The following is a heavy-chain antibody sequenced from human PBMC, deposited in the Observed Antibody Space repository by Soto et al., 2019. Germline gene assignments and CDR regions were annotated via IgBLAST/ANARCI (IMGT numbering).Heavy chain of an antibody. CDR2: INAGNGDT. V-gene: IGHV1-3*01. D-gene: IGHD5-18*01. CDR1: GYTFTSYA. J-gene: IGHJ4*02. Sequence: ASVKVSCKASGYTFTSYAMHWVRQAPGQRLEWMGWINAGNGDTKYSQKFQGRVTITRDTSASTAYMELSSLRSEDTAVYYCARATAMVGFDYWGQGTLVTVSS. CDR3: ARATAMVGFDY.